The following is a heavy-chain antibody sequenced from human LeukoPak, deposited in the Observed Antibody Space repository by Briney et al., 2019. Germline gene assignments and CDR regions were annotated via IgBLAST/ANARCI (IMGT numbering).Heavy chain of an antibody. Sequence: GGSLRLSCAASGFTFSSYSMNWVRQAPGKGLEWVSSISSSSSYIYYADSVKGRFTISRDNAKNSLYLQMNSLRAEDMALYYCAKGGLAGRKGNRLTHYYFDYWGQGTLVTVSS. CDR2: ISSSSSYI. V-gene: IGHV3-21*04. CDR1: GFTFSSYS. D-gene: IGHD1-14*01. CDR3: AKGGLAGRKGNRLTHYYFDY. J-gene: IGHJ4*02.